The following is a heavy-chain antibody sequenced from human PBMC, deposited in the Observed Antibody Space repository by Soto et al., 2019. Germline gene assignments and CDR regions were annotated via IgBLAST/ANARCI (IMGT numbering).Heavy chain of an antibody. Sequence: EVQLVESGGGLVQPGGSLRLSCAASGFTFSSYWMHWVRQAPGKGLVWVSRVKSDGSSTSYADSVKSRFTISRDNAKNTLYLQMNSLRAEDTAVYYCARGAKGQWLVDYWGQGTLGTVSS. D-gene: IGHD6-19*01. V-gene: IGHV3-74*01. J-gene: IGHJ4*02. CDR3: ARGAKGQWLVDY. CDR1: GFTFSSYW. CDR2: VKSDGSST.